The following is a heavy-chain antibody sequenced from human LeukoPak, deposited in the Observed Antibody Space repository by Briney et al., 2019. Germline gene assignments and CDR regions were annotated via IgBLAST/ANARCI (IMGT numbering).Heavy chain of an antibody. D-gene: IGHD3-10*01. CDR1: GYTFNSYG. V-gene: IGHV1-18*01. CDR3: ARDLYGSGGQYYYYYMDV. J-gene: IGHJ6*03. Sequence: GASVKVSCKASGYTFNSYGISWVRQAPGQGLEWMGWISAYNGNTNYAQKLQGRVTMTTDTSTSTAYMELRSLRSDDTAVYYCARDLYGSGGQYYYYYMDVWGKGTTVTISS. CDR2: ISAYNGNT.